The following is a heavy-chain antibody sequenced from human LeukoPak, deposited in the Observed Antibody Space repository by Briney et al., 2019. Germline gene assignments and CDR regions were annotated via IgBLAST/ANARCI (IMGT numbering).Heavy chain of an antibody. J-gene: IGHJ4*02. CDR2: INDSGST. CDR1: GGSFSGSY. D-gene: IGHD2-2*01. CDR3: ARGPDTSSHDFNS. Sequence: SETLSLTCAVYGGSFSGSYWSWIRQPPGKGLKWIGEINDSGSTNYNPSLKSRVTISLDTSKNLFSLGLTSVTAADTAVYYCARGPDTSSHDFNSWGQGTLVTVSS. V-gene: IGHV4-34*01.